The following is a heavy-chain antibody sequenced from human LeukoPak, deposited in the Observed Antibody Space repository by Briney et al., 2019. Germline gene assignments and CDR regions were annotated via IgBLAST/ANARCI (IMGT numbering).Heavy chain of an antibody. D-gene: IGHD1-26*01. V-gene: IGHV3-33*06. CDR3: AKDRDLYSGSPGGVDY. Sequence: GGSLRLSCAASGFTFSSYGMHWVRQAPGKGLEWVAVIWYDGSNKYYADSVKGRFTISRDNSKNTLYLQMNSLRAEDTAVYHCAKDRDLYSGSPGGVDYWGQGTLVTVSS. CDR1: GFTFSSYG. J-gene: IGHJ4*02. CDR2: IWYDGSNK.